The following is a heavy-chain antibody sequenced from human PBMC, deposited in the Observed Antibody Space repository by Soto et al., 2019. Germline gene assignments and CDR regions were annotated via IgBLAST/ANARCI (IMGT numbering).Heavy chain of an antibody. CDR2: SRNKAKSYST. CDR1: GLTFGDHY. Sequence: ESGGGLVQPGGSLTLSCAVSGLTFGDHYMEWVRQAPGKGLEWVARSRNKAKSYSTDFAASVKGRFTISRVESKNSLNLQMNSLMTEDTAVYYCSILEGAWGQGTLVTVSS. V-gene: IGHV3-72*01. CDR3: SILEGA. D-gene: IGHD2-21*01. J-gene: IGHJ5*02.